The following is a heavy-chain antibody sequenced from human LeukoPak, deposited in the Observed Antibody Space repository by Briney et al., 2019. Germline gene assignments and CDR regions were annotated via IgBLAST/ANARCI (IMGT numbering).Heavy chain of an antibody. D-gene: IGHD1-26*01. J-gene: IGHJ3*02. V-gene: IGHV3-64D*06. CDR3: VKAEFSGSYYAAFHI. CDR2: INSDEGST. CDR1: GFTFSSYA. Sequence: PGGSLRLSCSAPGFTFSSYAMYWVRHAPGKGLECLSVINSDEGSTYYADSWKGRFTIARDNSKNTLYLLLSSLKAEDTAVYYCVKAEFSGSYYAAFHIWGQGTMVTVSS.